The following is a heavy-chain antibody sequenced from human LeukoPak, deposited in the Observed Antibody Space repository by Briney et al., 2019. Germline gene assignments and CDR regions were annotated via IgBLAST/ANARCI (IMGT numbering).Heavy chain of an antibody. CDR1: GASISSGDYH. Sequence: PSQTLSLICTVSGASISSGDYHWTWIRQPPGKGLEWIGYIYSSGSTYYNPSLKSRVSISVDTSKNHFSLQLTSVTAADTAVYYCARDWPHDYNYYYMDIWGKGTTVTVSS. V-gene: IGHV4-30-4*08. J-gene: IGHJ6*03. CDR3: ARDWPHDYNYYYMDI. CDR2: IYSSGST.